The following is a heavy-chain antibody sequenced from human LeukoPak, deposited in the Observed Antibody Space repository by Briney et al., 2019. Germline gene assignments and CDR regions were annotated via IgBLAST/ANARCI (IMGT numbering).Heavy chain of an antibody. CDR3: ARPYYYDSTGYYQYYFDY. J-gene: IGHJ4*02. D-gene: IGHD3-22*01. CDR2: ISAYNGNT. V-gene: IGHV1-18*01. Sequence: ASVKVSCKASGYTFTSYGISWVRQAPGQGLEWMGWISAYNGNTNYAQKLQGRVTMTTDTSTSTAHMELRSLRSDDTAVYYCARPYYYDSTGYYQYYFDYWGQGTLVTVSS. CDR1: GYTFTSYG.